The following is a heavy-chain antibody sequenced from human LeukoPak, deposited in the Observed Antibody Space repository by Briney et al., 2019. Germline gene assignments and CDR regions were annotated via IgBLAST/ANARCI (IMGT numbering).Heavy chain of an antibody. V-gene: IGHV3-30*18. J-gene: IGHJ4*02. CDR1: GFTFSRQG. Sequence: PGGSLRLSCEASGFTFSRQGMHWVRQAPGKGLEWVAVISHDGSKRISADSVKGRFTVSRDNSKNTPYLQMNSLRAEDTAVYYCAKDISATGERDYFDYWGQGTVVTVSS. D-gene: IGHD3-16*01. CDR2: ISHDGSKR. CDR3: AKDISATGERDYFDY.